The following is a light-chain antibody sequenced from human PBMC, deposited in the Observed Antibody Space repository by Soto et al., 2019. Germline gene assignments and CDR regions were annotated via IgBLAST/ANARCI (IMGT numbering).Light chain of an antibody. CDR1: QSVLYNANDKNY. CDR2: WAS. Sequence: DIVMTQSPDSLAVSLGERATLNCKSSQSVLYNANDKNYLAWYQKKTGQPPKLLIYWASTRESGVPDRFSGSGSGTDFTLTISSLQAEDVAVYYCQQYCSDPATFGPGTKLDIK. CDR3: QQYCSDPAT. V-gene: IGKV4-1*01. J-gene: IGKJ3*01.